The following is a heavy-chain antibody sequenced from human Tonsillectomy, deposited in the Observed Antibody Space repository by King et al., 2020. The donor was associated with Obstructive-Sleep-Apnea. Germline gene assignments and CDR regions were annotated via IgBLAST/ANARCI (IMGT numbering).Heavy chain of an antibody. Sequence: VQLVESGGGLVQPGGSLRLSCAASGFTFSSYGLHWVRQAPGKGLEWVAFIRYDGTNKYYAESVKGRFTVSRDNSKNTLYLQMNSLRAEDTAVFYCAKDAWTQQLNPSSVWDYWGQGTLVTVSS. D-gene: IGHD6-13*01. CDR1: GFTFSSYG. CDR2: IRYDGTNK. J-gene: IGHJ4*02. CDR3: AKDAWTQQLNPSSVWDY. V-gene: IGHV3-30*02.